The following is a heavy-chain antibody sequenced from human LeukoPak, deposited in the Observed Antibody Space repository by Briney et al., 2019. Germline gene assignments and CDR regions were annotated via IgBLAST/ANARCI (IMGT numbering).Heavy chain of an antibody. D-gene: IGHD4-17*01. V-gene: IGHV3-23*01. CDR1: GLTFSNYG. CDR2: ITGGDGT. Sequence: GGSLRLSCAAPGLTFSNYGMTWVRQAPGKGLEWVSRITGGDGTSYTDSVKGRFTVYRDNSKNTLYLQMNSLRVGDTALYYCAKDPNGDYVGAFDSWGQGTMVTVSS. J-gene: IGHJ3*01. CDR3: AKDPNGDYVGAFDS.